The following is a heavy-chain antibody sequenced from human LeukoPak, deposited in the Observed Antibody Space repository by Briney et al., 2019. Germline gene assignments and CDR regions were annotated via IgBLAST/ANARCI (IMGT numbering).Heavy chain of an antibody. CDR3: ARDSALAQAVMFDY. D-gene: IGHD6-19*01. Sequence: SVKVSCKASGGTFSSYAISWVRQAPGQGLEWMGGIIPIFGTANYAQKFQGRVTITADESTSTAYMELSSVTAADTAVYYCARDSALAQAVMFDYWGQGTLVTVSS. CDR2: IIPIFGTA. J-gene: IGHJ4*02. CDR1: GGTFSSYA. V-gene: IGHV1-69*13.